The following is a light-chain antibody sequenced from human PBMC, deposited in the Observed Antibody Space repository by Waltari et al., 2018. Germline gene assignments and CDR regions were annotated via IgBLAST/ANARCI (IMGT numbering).Light chain of an antibody. CDR1: SSDIGGSNY. Sequence: QSALTQPPSASGSPGQSVPISCTGTSSDIGGSNYVSWYQQHPGKAPKLMIYEVFKRPSGVPDRFSGSKSGNTASLTVSGLQAEDEADFYCSSYSGTNNPVVFGGGTRLTVL. V-gene: IGLV2-8*01. J-gene: IGLJ2*01. CDR3: SSYSGTNNPVV. CDR2: EVF.